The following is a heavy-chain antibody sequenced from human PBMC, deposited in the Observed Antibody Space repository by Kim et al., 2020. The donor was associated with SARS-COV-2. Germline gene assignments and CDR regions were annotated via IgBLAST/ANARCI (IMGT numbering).Heavy chain of an antibody. J-gene: IGHJ6*02. CDR3: ARNNAMDV. Sequence: GGSLRLSCAASGFSFSNHWMTWVRQAPGRGPEWVANINQHGSEKYYVASVGGRFTISRDVAKNSLYLQMNSLRAEDTATYYCARNNAMDVWGQGTTVTVSS. CDR1: GFSFSNHW. V-gene: IGHV3-7*03. CDR2: INQHGSEK.